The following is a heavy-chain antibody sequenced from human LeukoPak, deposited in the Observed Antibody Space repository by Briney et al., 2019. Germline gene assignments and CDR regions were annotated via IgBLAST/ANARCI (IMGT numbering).Heavy chain of an antibody. CDR2: ISSSGSTI. D-gene: IGHD3-16*01. CDR1: GFIFSSYE. CDR3: ARVNYYDLS. J-gene: IGHJ5*02. V-gene: IGHV3-48*03. Sequence: PGGSLRLSCAASGFIFSSYEMNWVRQAPGKGLEWVSYISSSGSTIYYADSVKGRFTISRDNDKNSLYLQMNSLRAEDTAVYYCARVNYYDLSWGQGTLVTVSS.